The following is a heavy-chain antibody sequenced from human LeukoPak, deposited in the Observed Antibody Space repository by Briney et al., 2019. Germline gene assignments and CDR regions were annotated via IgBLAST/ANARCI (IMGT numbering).Heavy chain of an antibody. Sequence: GGSLRLSCAASGFTVSNTFMSWVRQAPGKGLEWVANIKQDGSEKYYVDSVEGRFTISRDNAENSLSLEMNSLRAEDTAVYYCARGDSYSWYGSWGQGTLVTVSS. CDR2: IKQDGSEK. D-gene: IGHD6-13*01. CDR1: GFTVSNTF. V-gene: IGHV3-7*01. CDR3: ARGDSYSWYGS. J-gene: IGHJ4*02.